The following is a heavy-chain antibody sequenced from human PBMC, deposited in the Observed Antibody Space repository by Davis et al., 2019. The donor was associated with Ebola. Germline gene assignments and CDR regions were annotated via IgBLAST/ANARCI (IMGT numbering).Heavy chain of an antibody. D-gene: IGHD6-19*01. CDR3: AKDIGIAVAGTGFDY. CDR1: GFTFDDYA. J-gene: IGHJ4*02. Sequence: GGSLRLSCAASGFTFDDYAMHWVRQAPGKGLEWVSGISWNSGSIGYVDSVKGRFTISRDNAKNSLYLQMNSLRAEDTALYYCAKDIGIAVAGTGFDYWGQGTLVTVSS. V-gene: IGHV3-9*01. CDR2: ISWNSGSI.